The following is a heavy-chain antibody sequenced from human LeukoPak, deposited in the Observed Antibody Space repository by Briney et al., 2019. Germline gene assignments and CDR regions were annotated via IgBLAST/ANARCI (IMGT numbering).Heavy chain of an antibody. V-gene: IGHV3-7*01. CDR1: GFTFSSYW. D-gene: IGHD2-21*02. CDR3: AKWGPYCVGDYCPALDS. Sequence: PGGSLRLSCAASGFTFSSYWMSWVRQAPGKGLEWVANIKQDGSEKSYVDSVKGRFTISRDNAKNSLYLQMNSLRAEDTAVYYCAKWGPYCVGDYCPALDSWGPGTLVTVSS. J-gene: IGHJ4*02. CDR2: IKQDGSEK.